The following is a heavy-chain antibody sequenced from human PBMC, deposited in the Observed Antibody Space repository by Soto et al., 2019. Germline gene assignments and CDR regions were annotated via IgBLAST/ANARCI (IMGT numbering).Heavy chain of an antibody. Sequence: EVQLVESGGGLVKPGGSLRLSCAASGFTFSSYSMNWVRQAPGKGLEWVSSISSSSSYIYYADSVKGRFTISRDNAKNSLYLQMNSLRAEDTAVYYCARDIIIAAAGHLDNYYYYYGMDVWGQGTPVTVSS. D-gene: IGHD6-13*01. CDR1: GFTFSSYS. J-gene: IGHJ6*02. CDR3: ARDIIIAAAGHLDNYYYYYGMDV. V-gene: IGHV3-21*01. CDR2: ISSSSSYI.